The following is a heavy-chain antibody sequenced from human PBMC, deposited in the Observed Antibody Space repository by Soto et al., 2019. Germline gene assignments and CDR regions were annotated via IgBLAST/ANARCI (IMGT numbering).Heavy chain of an antibody. D-gene: IGHD1-26*01. Sequence: QVQLQESGTGLVKPSETLSLTCTVSGDSMTKYYWSWIRQPAGKGLELIGRIYTSGSTNYNPSLKSRVTMSIDTSNNHFSLKLKSVTAADTAVYYCARTVGAAYYFDFWGQGALVTVSS. J-gene: IGHJ4*02. V-gene: IGHV4-4*07. CDR3: ARTVGAAYYFDF. CDR1: GDSMTKYY. CDR2: IYTSGST.